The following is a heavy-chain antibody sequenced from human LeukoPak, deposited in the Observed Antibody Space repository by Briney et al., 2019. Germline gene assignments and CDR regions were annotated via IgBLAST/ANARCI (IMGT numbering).Heavy chain of an antibody. CDR2: THFSGSS. D-gene: IGHD6-13*01. CDR1: GISISRHY. Sequence: SETLTLTCTVSGISISRHYWTWIRQPPGTGLEWIGYTHFSGSSNYNPSLKSRATTSLDRAKNQISLTLTSVTAADTAVYFCARAKAAGSYDFWGQGTLVTVSS. V-gene: IGHV4-59*11. CDR3: ARAKAAGSYDF. J-gene: IGHJ4*02.